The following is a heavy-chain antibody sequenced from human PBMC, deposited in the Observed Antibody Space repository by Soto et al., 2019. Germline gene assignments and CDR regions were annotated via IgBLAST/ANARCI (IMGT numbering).Heavy chain of an antibody. V-gene: IGHV1-46*01. CDR2: INPSGGST. J-gene: IGHJ5*02. CDR1: GYTFTSYY. CDR3: ARDFVVATGPLDP. D-gene: IGHD2-15*01. Sequence: ASVKVSCKASGYTFTSYYMHWVRQAPGQGLEWMGIINPSGGSTSYAQKFQGRVTMTRDTSTSTVYMELSGLRSEDTAVYYCARDFVVATGPLDPWGQGTLVTVSS.